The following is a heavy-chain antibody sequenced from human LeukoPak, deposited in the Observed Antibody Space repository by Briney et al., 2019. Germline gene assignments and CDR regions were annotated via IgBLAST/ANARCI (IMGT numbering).Heavy chain of an antibody. J-gene: IGHJ4*02. V-gene: IGHV5-51*01. CDR2: IYPGDSDT. Sequence: GESLKISCKGSGYNFTIYWIGWVRQMPGKGLEWMGVIYPGDSDTRYSPSFQGQVTISADKSISTAYLQWSSLKASDTAMYYCARQFKGSGYYWSLDYWGQGTLVTVSS. CDR1: GYNFTIYW. D-gene: IGHD3-22*01. CDR3: ARQFKGSGYYWSLDY.